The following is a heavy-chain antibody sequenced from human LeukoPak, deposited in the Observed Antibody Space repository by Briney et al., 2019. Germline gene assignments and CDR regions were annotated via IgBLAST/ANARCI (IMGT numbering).Heavy chain of an antibody. D-gene: IGHD3-10*01. Sequence: ASVKGSCKASGYTFTSYGINWVRQAPGQGLEWMGWISAYNGNTNYAQKLQGRVTMTTDTSRSTAYMELRSLRSDDTAMYFCARDRGYSDAFDIWGQGTMVTVSS. V-gene: IGHV1-18*01. J-gene: IGHJ3*02. CDR2: ISAYNGNT. CDR3: ARDRGYSDAFDI. CDR1: GYTFTSYG.